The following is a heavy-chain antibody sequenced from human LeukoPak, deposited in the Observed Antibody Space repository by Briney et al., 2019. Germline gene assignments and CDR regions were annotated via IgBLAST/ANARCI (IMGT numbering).Heavy chain of an antibody. Sequence: SVKVSCKASGGSFRNSAISWIRQAPGQGLEWVGGIVPLFGSSKYSQKFQGRVTISTDESTGTTYMELTSLTSEDTAVYYCARPAYYDTRYYYDHWGQGALITVHS. J-gene: IGHJ5*02. CDR1: GGSFRNSA. CDR3: ARPAYYDTRYYYDH. D-gene: IGHD3-22*01. V-gene: IGHV1-69*05. CDR2: IVPLFGSS.